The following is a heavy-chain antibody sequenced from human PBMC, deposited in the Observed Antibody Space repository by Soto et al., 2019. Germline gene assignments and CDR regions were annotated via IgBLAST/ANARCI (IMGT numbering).Heavy chain of an antibody. Sequence: QVQLVESGGGVVQPGRSLRLSCAASGFTFTTCGMHWVRQAPGKGLEWVALISHDGSNKYYAESVKGRFTISRDNSKNTLNLQMNSLRAEDTAVYYCASNYYDFWSGYYEYYYLDVWGKGTTVTVSS. CDR1: GFTFTTCG. CDR3: ASNYYDFWSGYYEYYYLDV. J-gene: IGHJ6*03. CDR2: ISHDGSNK. D-gene: IGHD3-3*01. V-gene: IGHV3-30*03.